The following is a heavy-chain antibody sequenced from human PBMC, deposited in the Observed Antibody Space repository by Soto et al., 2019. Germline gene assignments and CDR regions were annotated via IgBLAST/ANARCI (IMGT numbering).Heavy chain of an antibody. CDR3: ARDRGQWLVHGGFDI. D-gene: IGHD6-19*01. V-gene: IGHV4-59*01. CDR1: VGSMSSYY. CDR2: IYYSGST. Sequence: SETLSLTCTFSVGSMSSYYWSWIRQPPGKGLEWIGYIYYSGSTNYNPSLKSRVTISVDTSKNQFSLKLSPVTAADTALYYCARDRGQWLVHGGFDIWGQGTMVTVSS. J-gene: IGHJ3*02.